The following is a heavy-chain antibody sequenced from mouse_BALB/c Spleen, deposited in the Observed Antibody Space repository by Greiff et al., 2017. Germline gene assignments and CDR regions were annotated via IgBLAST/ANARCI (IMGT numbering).Heavy chain of an antibody. V-gene: IGHV1-69*02. J-gene: IGHJ2*01. Sequence: QVQLQQPGAELVKPGASVKLSCKASGYTFTSYWMHWVKQRPGQGLEWIGEIDPSDSYTNYNQKFKGKATLTVDKSSSTAYMQLSSLTSEDSAVYYCASPPGYGVGMDYWGQGTTLTVSS. CDR2: IDPSDSYT. CDR3: ASPPGYGVGMDY. D-gene: IGHD1-2*01. CDR1: GYTFTSYW.